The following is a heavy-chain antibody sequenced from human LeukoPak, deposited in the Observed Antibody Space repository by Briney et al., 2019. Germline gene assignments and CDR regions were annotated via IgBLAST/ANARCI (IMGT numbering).Heavy chain of an antibody. D-gene: IGHD5-12*01. CDR3: ARSCLIVDIVATIRARLGGNAFDI. CDR1: GGSFSGYY. Sequence: RTSETLSLTCAVYGGSFSGYYWSWIRQPPGKGLEWIGSIYYSGRTQYNPSLKSRVTISVDTSKNQFSLKLSSVTAADTAVYYCARSCLIVDIVATIRARLGGNAFDIWGQGTMVIVSS. V-gene: IGHV4-34*01. J-gene: IGHJ3*02. CDR2: IYYSGRT.